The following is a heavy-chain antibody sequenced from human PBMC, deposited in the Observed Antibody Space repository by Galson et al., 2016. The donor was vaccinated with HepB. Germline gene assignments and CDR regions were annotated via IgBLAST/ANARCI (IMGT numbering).Heavy chain of an antibody. CDR3: ATKPRYCSGENCYYFGMDV. Sequence: SVKVSCKASGVTFRSYIITWVRQAPGQGLEWMGGIIPIFHNVKSAQKFQGRVIITADASTSTAYMERSSLRPEDTAVYYCATKPRYCSGENCYYFGMDVWGQGTTVTVSS. CDR1: GVTFRSYI. CDR2: IIPIFHNV. J-gene: IGHJ6*02. V-gene: IGHV1-69*13. D-gene: IGHD2-15*01.